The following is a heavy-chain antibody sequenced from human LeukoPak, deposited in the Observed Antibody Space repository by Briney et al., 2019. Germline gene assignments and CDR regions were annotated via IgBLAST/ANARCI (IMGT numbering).Heavy chain of an antibody. CDR1: GGSFSGYY. V-gene: IGHV4-34*01. CDR3: ASVVGALDAFDI. J-gene: IGHJ3*02. Sequence: KTSETLSLTCAVYGGSFSGYYWSWIRQPPGKGLEWIGEINHSGSTNYNPSLKSRVTMSVDTSKNQFSLKLSSVTAADTAVYYCASVVGALDAFDIWGQGTMVTVSS. CDR2: INHSGST. D-gene: IGHD1-26*01.